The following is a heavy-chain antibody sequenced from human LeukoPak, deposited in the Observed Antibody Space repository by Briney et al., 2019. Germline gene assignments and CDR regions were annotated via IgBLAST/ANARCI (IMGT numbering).Heavy chain of an antibody. CDR3: ARELGVPPDCSSTSCYLDY. Sequence: ASVKVSCKASGYTFTGYYMHWVRQAPGQGLEWMGWINPNSGGTNCAQKFQGRVAMTRDTSISTAYMELSRLRSDDTAVYYCARELGVPPDCSSTSCYLDYWGQGTLVTVSS. V-gene: IGHV1-2*02. CDR2: INPNSGGT. D-gene: IGHD2-2*01. CDR1: GYTFTGYY. J-gene: IGHJ4*02.